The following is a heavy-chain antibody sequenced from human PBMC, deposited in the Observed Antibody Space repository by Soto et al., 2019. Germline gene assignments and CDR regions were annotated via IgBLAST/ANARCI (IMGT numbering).Heavy chain of an antibody. V-gene: IGHV3-30*03. CDR2: ISYDGSNK. Sequence: GGSLRLSCAASGFTFNSYGLHWVRQAPGKGLEWVAVISYDGSNKYYADSVKGRFTISRDNSKNTLYLQMNSLRTEDTAVYYCARDYGDYLYYFDYWGQGTLVTVSS. D-gene: IGHD4-17*01. CDR1: GFTFNSYG. J-gene: IGHJ4*02. CDR3: ARDYGDYLYYFDY.